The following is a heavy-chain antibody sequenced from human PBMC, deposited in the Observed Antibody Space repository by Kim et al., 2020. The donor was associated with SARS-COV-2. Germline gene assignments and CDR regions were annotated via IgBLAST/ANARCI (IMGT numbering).Heavy chain of an antibody. CDR3: ARARATIITIFGVVIVHDFDY. J-gene: IGHJ4*02. CDR2: IYYSGST. V-gene: IGHV4-30-4*01. D-gene: IGHD3-3*01. CDR1: GGSISSGAYY. Sequence: SETLSLTCTVSGGSISSGAYYWSWIRQPPGKGLEWIGYIYYSGSTYYNPSLKSRVTISVDTSKNQFSLKLSSVTAADTAVYYCARARATIITIFGVVIVHDFDYWGQGTLVTVSS.